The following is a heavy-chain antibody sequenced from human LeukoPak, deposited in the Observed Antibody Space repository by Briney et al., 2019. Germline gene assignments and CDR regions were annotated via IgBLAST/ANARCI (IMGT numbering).Heavy chain of an antibody. Sequence: PGGSLRLSCAASGFTVSSNYMSWVRQAPGKGLEWVAFIRYDGSNKYYADSVKGRFTISRDNSKNTLYLQMNSLRAEDTAVYYCAKAVNIVVVPAAMGNYWGQGTLVTVSS. D-gene: IGHD2-2*01. CDR3: AKAVNIVVVPAAMGNY. CDR2: IRYDGSNK. V-gene: IGHV3-30*02. J-gene: IGHJ4*02. CDR1: GFTVSSNY.